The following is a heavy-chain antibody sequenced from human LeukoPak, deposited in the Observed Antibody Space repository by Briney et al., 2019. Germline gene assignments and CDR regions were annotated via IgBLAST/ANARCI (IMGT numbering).Heavy chain of an antibody. Sequence: GGSLRLSCRFSGLSFGDSAVNWVRQAPGKGLQWVSSMNDDTTYYADSVKGRFTIFRDNSKNTLYLQMNSLRAEDTALYYCAKDLPGSGWASHYWGQGTLVTVSS. J-gene: IGHJ4*02. CDR1: GLSFGDSA. V-gene: IGHV3-23*01. D-gene: IGHD6-19*01. CDR2: MNDDTT. CDR3: AKDLPGSGWASHY.